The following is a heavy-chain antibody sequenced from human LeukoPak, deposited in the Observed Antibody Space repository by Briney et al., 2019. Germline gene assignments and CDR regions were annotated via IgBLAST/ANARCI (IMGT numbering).Heavy chain of an antibody. D-gene: IGHD5-18*01. CDR3: AKGIELWLAFFDH. Sequence: PGGSLRLSCVASGFSFSSYVMHWVRQAPGTGLEWVSAISGNGGSTYYADSVKGRFTISRDNSKNTLSLQMNSLRAEDTAVYYCAKGIELWLAFFDHWGQKTLVSAS. CDR2: ISGNGGST. CDR1: GFSFSSYV. V-gene: IGHV3-23*01. J-gene: IGHJ4*02.